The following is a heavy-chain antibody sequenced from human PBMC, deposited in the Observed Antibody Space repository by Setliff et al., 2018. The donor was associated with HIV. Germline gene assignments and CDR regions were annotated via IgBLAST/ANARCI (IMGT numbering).Heavy chain of an antibody. J-gene: IGHJ1*01. Sequence: GGSLRLSCAASGFTFSNAWMSWVRQAPGKGLEWVGRIKSKSDGGTTDYAAPVKGRFTISRDDSKNTLYLQMHSLRVEDTAMYYCVRGGWVLWGQGTLVTVS. CDR1: GFTFSNAW. D-gene: IGHD2-2*03. CDR2: IKSKSDGGTT. CDR3: VRGGWVL. V-gene: IGHV3-15*05.